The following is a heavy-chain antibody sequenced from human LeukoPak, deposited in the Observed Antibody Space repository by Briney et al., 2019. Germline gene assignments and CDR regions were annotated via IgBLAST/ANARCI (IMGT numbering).Heavy chain of an antibody. J-gene: IGHJ5*02. Sequence: GGPLRLSHAPSGLSFSNFGIHWVPQAPGRGVEGGAVISYDGRNKYFAHSVKGRLTISRDNSKNTVYLEMNSLRDEDTAVYYCAKDKRGSSCWYDHWGQGTLVIVS. V-gene: IGHV3-30*18. CDR3: AKDKRGSSCWYDH. D-gene: IGHD3-16*01. CDR2: ISYDGRNK. CDR1: GLSFSNFG.